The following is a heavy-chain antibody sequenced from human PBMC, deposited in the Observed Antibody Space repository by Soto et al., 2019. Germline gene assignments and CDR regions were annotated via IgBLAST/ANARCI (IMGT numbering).Heavy chain of an antibody. Sequence: QLQLQESGSGLVKPSQTLSLTCAVSGGSISSGGYSWSWIRQPPGKGLEWIGYIYHSGSTYYNPSLKSRVTISVDRSKNQFSLKLSSVTAADTAVYYCARAQAIYGDYVGWYFDLWGRGTLVTVSS. CDR3: ARAQAIYGDYVGWYFDL. J-gene: IGHJ2*01. V-gene: IGHV4-30-2*01. CDR2: IYHSGST. CDR1: GGSISSGGYS. D-gene: IGHD4-17*01.